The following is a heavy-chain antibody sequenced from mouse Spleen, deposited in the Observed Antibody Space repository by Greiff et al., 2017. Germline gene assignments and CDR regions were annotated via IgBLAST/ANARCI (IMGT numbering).Heavy chain of an antibody. Sequence: QVQLKQSGPELVKPGASVKISCKASGYAFSSSWMNWVKQRPGKGLEWIGRIYPGDGGTNYNGKFKGKATLTADKSSSTAYMQLSSLTSEDSAVYFFARGKYGNPFAYWGQGTLVTVSA. D-gene: IGHD2-10*02. CDR1: GYAFSSSW. V-gene: IGHV1-82*01. CDR2: IYPGDGGT. CDR3: ARGKYGNPFAY. J-gene: IGHJ3*01.